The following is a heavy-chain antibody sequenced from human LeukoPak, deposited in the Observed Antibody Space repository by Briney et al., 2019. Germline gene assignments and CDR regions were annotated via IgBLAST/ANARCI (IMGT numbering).Heavy chain of an antibody. CDR3: AKLPWYQYYYDSSGFDY. CDR1: GFTFSSYA. D-gene: IGHD3-22*01. CDR2: ISGSGGST. V-gene: IGHV3-23*01. Sequence: GGSLRLSCAASGFTFSSYAMSWVRQAPGKGLEWVSAISGSGGSTYYADSVKGRFTISRDNSKNTLHLQMNSLRAEDTAVYYCAKLPWYQYYYDSSGFDYWGQGTLVTVSS. J-gene: IGHJ4*02.